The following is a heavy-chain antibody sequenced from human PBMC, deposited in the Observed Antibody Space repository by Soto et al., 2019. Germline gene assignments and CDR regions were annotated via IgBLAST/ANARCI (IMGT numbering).Heavy chain of an antibody. D-gene: IGHD1-1*01. J-gene: IGHJ5*02. CDR3: ARYCTTGTPGNNWFDP. Sequence: QVQLVQSEAEVKKPGASVKVSCKASGYTFSSYDIHWVRQATGQGLEWMGWMNPSSGNTAYAQKFQGRVTMTRNPSMRTAYMELSSLRSEDTAVYYCARYCTTGTPGNNWFDPWGQGTLVTVSS. CDR2: MNPSSGNT. CDR1: GYTFSSYD. V-gene: IGHV1-8*01.